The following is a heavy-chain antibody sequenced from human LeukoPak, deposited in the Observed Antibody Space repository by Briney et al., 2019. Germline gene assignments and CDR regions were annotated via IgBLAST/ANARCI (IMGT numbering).Heavy chain of an antibody. Sequence: ASVKVSCKASGYTFTGYYIHWVRQAPGQGLEWMGWINPNSGGTNYAQKFQGRVTMTRDTSISTAYMELSRLRSDDTAVYYCAANTPRVVREDAFDIWGQGTMVTVSS. D-gene: IGHD2-21*01. CDR3: AANTPRVVREDAFDI. J-gene: IGHJ3*02. CDR2: INPNSGGT. CDR1: GYTFTGYY. V-gene: IGHV1-2*02.